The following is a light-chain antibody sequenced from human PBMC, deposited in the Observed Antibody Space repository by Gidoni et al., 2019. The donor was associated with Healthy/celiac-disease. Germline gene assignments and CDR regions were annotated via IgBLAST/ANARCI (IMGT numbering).Light chain of an antibody. J-gene: IGKJ4*01. V-gene: IGKV1-12*01. CDR1: QGISSW. CDR2: AAS. Sequence: LQLTHSPSSLSASVVDSVTITWRTSQGISSWLAWYQQKPGKAPKLMIYAASSLQSGVPSRFSGSGSGAGFTLTISSLQPGDFATYYCQQAHIFPFTFGGGTKVEIK. CDR3: QQAHIFPFT.